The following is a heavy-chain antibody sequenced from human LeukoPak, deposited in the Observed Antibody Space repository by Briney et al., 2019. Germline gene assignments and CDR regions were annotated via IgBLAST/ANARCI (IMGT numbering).Heavy chain of an antibody. J-gene: IGHJ4*02. CDR1: GFTFSNYW. CDR2: IKQDETEK. V-gene: IGHV3-7*01. CDR3: ARGRGGYFYTLIDY. Sequence: GGSLRLSCAASGFTFSNYWMNWVRQAPGKGLEWVVNIKQDETEKYYVDSVKGRFTISRDNAKNSLYLQMNSLRAEDTAVYYCARGRGGYFYTLIDYWGQGILVTVSS. D-gene: IGHD3-22*01.